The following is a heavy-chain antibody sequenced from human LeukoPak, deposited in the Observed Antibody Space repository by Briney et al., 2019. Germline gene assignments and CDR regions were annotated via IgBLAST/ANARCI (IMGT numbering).Heavy chain of an antibody. Sequence: GASVKVSCKASGYTFSSYGISWVRQAPGQGLEWMGWISTYNGNTNYAQKLQDSVTMTTDTSTSTAYMELRSLRSDNTAMYYCARRLERHHDFDYWGQGTLVTVSS. J-gene: IGHJ4*02. V-gene: IGHV1-18*01. D-gene: IGHD1-1*01. CDR1: GYTFSSYG. CDR2: ISTYNGNT. CDR3: ARRLERHHDFDY.